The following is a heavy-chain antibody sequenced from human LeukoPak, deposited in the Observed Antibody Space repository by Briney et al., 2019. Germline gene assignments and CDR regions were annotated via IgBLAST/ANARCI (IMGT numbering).Heavy chain of an antibody. D-gene: IGHD1-26*01. CDR2: IWYGGSNK. V-gene: IGHV3-33*08. CDR3: ATRPASETYYAVFDY. J-gene: IGHJ4*02. Sequence: GGSLRLSCAASGFTFSSYGMHWVRQAPGKGLEWVAVIWYGGSNKYYADSVKGRFTISRDNSKNTLYLEMNSLRAEDTAVYFCATRPASETYYAVFDYWGQGTLVTVSS. CDR1: GFTFSSYG.